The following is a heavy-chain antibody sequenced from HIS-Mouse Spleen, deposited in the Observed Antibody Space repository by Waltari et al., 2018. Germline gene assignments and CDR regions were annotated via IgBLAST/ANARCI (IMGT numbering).Heavy chain of an antibody. D-gene: IGHD6-6*01. CDR1: GFTFSSYS. CDR2: ISSSSSYI. J-gene: IGHJ3*02. CDR3: ARAASMYSSSSSFDI. V-gene: IGHV3-21*01. Sequence: EVQLVESGGGLVKPGGSLRLSCAASGFTFSSYSMNWVRQAPGKGLEWVSSISSSSSYIYYADSVKGRFTISRENAKNSLYLQMNSLRAEDTAVYYCARAASMYSSSSSFDIWGQGTMVTVSS.